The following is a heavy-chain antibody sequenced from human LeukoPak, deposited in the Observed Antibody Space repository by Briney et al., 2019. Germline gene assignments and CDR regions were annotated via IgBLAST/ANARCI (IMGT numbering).Heavy chain of an antibody. J-gene: IGHJ3*02. V-gene: IGHV1-69*05. CDR2: IVPIFGTT. D-gene: IGHD6-13*01. CDR3: ARDRGERGSSWSLPAHGFDI. CDR1: GGTFSSYA. Sequence: SVKVSCKASGGTFSSYAINWVRQAPAQGLEWMGRIVPIFGTTNSAQHFQGRVTITTDESTSTAYMELSSLTSEDTAVYYCARDRGERGSSWSLPAHGFDIWGQGTMVTVSS.